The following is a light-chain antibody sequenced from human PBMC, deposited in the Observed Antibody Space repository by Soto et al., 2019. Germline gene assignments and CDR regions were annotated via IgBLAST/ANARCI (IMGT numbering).Light chain of an antibody. Sequence: QSVLTQPASSSGTPGQRVTISCSGSISNIGSKTVNWYQQLPGTAPKLLIYGSDQRPSGVPDRFSGSKSGTSASLAISGLQSEDEADYYCAAWDDSLNGYVFGTGTKVTVL. V-gene: IGLV1-44*01. J-gene: IGLJ1*01. CDR2: GSD. CDR3: AAWDDSLNGYV. CDR1: ISNIGSKT.